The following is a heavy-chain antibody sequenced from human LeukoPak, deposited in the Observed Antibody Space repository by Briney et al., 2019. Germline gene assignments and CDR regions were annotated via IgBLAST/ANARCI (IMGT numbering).Heavy chain of an antibody. D-gene: IGHD5-18*01. Sequence: GESLKISCKGSGYSFTGYWIGWVRQMPGKGLEWMGNIYPGDSDTRYSPSFQGQVTISADKSISTAYQQWSNLKASDSAIYYCARERYNYGDRWFDPWGQGTLVTVSS. V-gene: IGHV5-51*01. CDR1: GYSFTGYW. CDR3: ARERYNYGDRWFDP. J-gene: IGHJ5*02. CDR2: IYPGDSDT.